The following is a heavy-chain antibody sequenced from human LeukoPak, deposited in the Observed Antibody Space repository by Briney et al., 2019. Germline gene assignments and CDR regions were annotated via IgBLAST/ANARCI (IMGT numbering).Heavy chain of an antibody. CDR1: GYTFTSYY. Sequence: ASVKVSCKASGYTFTSYYMHWVRQAPGQGLEWMGIINPSGGRTSSAQKFQGRVTMTRDTSTSTVYMELNSLRSEDTAVYYCARGRGSGSYYKLIDYWGQGTLVTVSS. CDR3: ARGRGSGSYYKLIDY. D-gene: IGHD3-10*01. CDR2: INPSGGRT. V-gene: IGHV1-46*01. J-gene: IGHJ4*02.